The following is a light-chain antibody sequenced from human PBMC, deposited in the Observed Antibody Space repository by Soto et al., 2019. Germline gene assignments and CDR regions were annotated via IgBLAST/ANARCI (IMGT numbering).Light chain of an antibody. Sequence: EIVLTQSPGTLSLSPGDRATLSCRARQSVSSSYLAWYQQKPGQAPRLLIYGASSRATGIPDRFSGSGSGTDFTLTISRLEPEDFAVYYCQQYGSSPDTFGQGTTLEIK. CDR1: QSVSSSY. CDR3: QQYGSSPDT. CDR2: GAS. J-gene: IGKJ2*01. V-gene: IGKV3-20*01.